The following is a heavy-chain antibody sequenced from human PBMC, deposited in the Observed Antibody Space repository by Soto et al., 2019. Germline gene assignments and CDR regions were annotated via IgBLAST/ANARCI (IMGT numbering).Heavy chain of an antibody. D-gene: IGHD2-15*01. CDR2: IYHSGST. CDR1: GVSISSGGYS. J-gene: IGHJ4*02. V-gene: IGHV4-30-2*01. Sequence: SETLSLTCAVAGVSISSGGYSWSWLRQPPGKGLEWIGYIYHSGSTYYNPSLKSRVTILVDRSKNQFSLKLSSVTAADTAVYYCARGEVVALGYWGQGTLVTVSS. CDR3: ARGEVVALGY.